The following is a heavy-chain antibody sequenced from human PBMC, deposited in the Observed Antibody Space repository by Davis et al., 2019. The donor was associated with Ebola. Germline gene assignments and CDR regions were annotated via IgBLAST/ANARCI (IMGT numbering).Heavy chain of an antibody. CDR1: GESFSEHI. V-gene: IGHV4-59*11. CDR2: ISYSGST. D-gene: IGHD2/OR15-2a*01. J-gene: IGHJ5*02. Sequence: SETLSLTCAVHGESFSEHIWSWVWQPPGKGLERMGLISYSGSTNYNPSLKSRVTISVDTSKNQFSLKLTSVTAADTAVYYCARGIRDGAGDWFDPWGQGTLVTVSS. CDR3: ARGIRDGAGDWFDP.